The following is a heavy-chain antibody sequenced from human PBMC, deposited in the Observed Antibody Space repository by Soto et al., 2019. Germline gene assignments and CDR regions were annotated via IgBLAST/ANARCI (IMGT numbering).Heavy chain of an antibody. CDR2: IKSKTDGGTI. Sequence: GGYLRLSCAASGVTFSNAWMHWVRQAPGKGLKWVGRIKSKTDGGTIDYPAPVKGRFTISRDDSRNTLYLQLNSLKTEDTAVYYCTTAPPRGPDYWGQGTLVTVSS. V-gene: IGHV3-15*01. D-gene: IGHD5-12*01. CDR3: TTAPPRGPDY. J-gene: IGHJ4*02. CDR1: GVTFSNAW.